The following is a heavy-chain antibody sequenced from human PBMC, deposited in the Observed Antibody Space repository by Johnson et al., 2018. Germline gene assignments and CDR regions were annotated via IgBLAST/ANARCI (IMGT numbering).Heavy chain of an antibody. Sequence: QVQLVESGGGVVQPGRSLRLSCAASGFTFSSSGMHWVRQAPGKGLEWVAVIWYDGSNKYYADSVKGRFTISRDNSKNTLYLQMNSLRAEDTAVYYCAKSGYYYYMDVWGKGTTVTVSS. J-gene: IGHJ6*03. CDR3: AKSGYYYYMDV. V-gene: IGHV3-33*06. CDR1: GFTFSSSG. CDR2: IWYDGSNK. D-gene: IGHD3-10*01.